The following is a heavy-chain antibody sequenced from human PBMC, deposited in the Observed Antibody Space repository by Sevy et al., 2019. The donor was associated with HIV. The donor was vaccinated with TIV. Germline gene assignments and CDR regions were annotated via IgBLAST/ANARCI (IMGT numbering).Heavy chain of an antibody. Sequence: GGSLRLSCVASGFTFRSYTMKWVRQAPGKGLECVSSISSSGSYIYYADSMKGRSTISTDDAKNSLYLQMNTLRAEDAALYYCARVRPYDTRDFDYWGQGTLVTVSS. D-gene: IGHD3-22*01. J-gene: IGHJ4*02. CDR1: GFTFRSYT. CDR2: ISSSGSYI. V-gene: IGHV3-21*01. CDR3: ARVRPYDTRDFDY.